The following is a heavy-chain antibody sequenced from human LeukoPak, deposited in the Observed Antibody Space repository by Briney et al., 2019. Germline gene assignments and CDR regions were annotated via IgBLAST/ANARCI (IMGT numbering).Heavy chain of an antibody. J-gene: IGHJ4*02. CDR2: IKQYGSEK. Sequence: GGSLRLSCAASGFTFSSYWMSWVRQAPGKGLEWVANIKQYGSEKYYVDSVKGRFTISRDNAKNSLYLQMNSLRAEDTAVYYCVARLDKYQLPYLGGDYFDYWGQGTLVTVSS. CDR3: VARLDKYQLPYLGGDYFDY. CDR1: GFTFSSYW. V-gene: IGHV3-7*01. D-gene: IGHD2-2*02.